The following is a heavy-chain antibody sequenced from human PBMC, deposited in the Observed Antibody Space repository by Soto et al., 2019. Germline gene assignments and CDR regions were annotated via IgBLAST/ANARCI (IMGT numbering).Heavy chain of an antibody. J-gene: IGHJ4*02. V-gene: IGHV4-61*01. Sequence: SETLSLTCTVSGGSVSSGSYYWSWIRQPPGKGLEWIGYIYYSGSTNYNPSLKSRVTISVDTSKNQFSLKLSSVTAADTAVYYCAIGCLTGTSAYYFDFWGKGSLVPVSS. CDR1: GGSVSSGSYY. CDR2: IYYSGST. CDR3: AIGCLTGTSAYYFDF. D-gene: IGHD1-7*01.